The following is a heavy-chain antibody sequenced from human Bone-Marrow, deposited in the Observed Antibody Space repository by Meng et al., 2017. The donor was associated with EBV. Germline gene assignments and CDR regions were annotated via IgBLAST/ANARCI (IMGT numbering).Heavy chain of an antibody. V-gene: IGHV3-74*02. J-gene: IGHJ4*02. CDR3: ARYYGALDY. D-gene: IGHD4-17*01. CDR1: GFTFRSYW. Sequence: VQLVGSGGVLVKPGGSLGLSCAASGFTFRSYWMHWVRQAPGKGLVWVSRSNSDGSSTTYADSVKGRFTISRDNAKNTLYLQMNSLRAEDTAVYYCARYYGALDYWGQGTLVTVSS. CDR2: SNSDGSST.